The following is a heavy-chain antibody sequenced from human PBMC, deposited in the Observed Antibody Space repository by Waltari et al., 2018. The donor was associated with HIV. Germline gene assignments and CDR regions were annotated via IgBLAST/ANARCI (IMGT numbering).Heavy chain of an antibody. CDR2: IKTQADGETT. CDR3: TTWMY. CDR1: GFTFSDAW. Sequence: EVQLVGSGGGLIKPGGSLSLSRAASGFTFSDAWLSWVRQAPGKGLEWVARIKTQADGETTDYAAPVQGRFTVSRDDARNTVYLQIDSLKTDDTAMYYCTTWMYWGPGTRVTVSS. J-gene: IGHJ4*02. D-gene: IGHD2-2*03. V-gene: IGHV3-15*01.